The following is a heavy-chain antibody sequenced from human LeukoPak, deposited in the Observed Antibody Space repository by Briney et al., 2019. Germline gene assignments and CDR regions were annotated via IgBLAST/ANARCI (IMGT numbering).Heavy chain of an antibody. V-gene: IGHV1-8*01. J-gene: IGHJ4*02. D-gene: IGHD3-22*01. CDR3: ARGARDNYYYDRSGSDY. CDR1: GYTFTSYD. CDR2: MNPNSGNT. Sequence: ASVKVSCKASGYTFTSYDINWVRQATGQGLEWMGWMNPNSGNTGYAQKFQGRVTMTRNTSISTAYMELSSLRSEDTAVYYCARGARDNYYYDRSGSDYWGQGTLVTVSS.